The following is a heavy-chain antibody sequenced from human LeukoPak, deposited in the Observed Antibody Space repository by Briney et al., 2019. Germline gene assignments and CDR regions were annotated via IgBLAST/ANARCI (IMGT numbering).Heavy chain of an antibody. CDR2: IIPIFGTA. V-gene: IGHV1-69*13. J-gene: IGHJ4*02. D-gene: IGHD5-18*01. CDR3: ASGYSFGSGIDY. Sequence: ASVKVSCKASGGTFSSYAISWVRQAPGQGLEWMGGIIPIFGTANYAQKFQCRVTITADESTSTAYMELSSLRSEDTAVYYCASGYSFGSGIDYWGQGTLVTVSS. CDR1: GGTFSSYA.